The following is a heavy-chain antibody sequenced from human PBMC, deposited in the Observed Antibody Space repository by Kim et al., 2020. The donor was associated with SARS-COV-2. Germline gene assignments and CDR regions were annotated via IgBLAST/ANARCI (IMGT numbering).Heavy chain of an antibody. V-gene: IGHV1-18*01. Sequence: YAQKLQGRVTMTTDTSTSTAYMELRSLRSDDTAVYYCASNYGSGFNPFDPWGQGTLVTVSS. CDR3: ASNYGSGFNPFDP. J-gene: IGHJ5*02. D-gene: IGHD3-10*01.